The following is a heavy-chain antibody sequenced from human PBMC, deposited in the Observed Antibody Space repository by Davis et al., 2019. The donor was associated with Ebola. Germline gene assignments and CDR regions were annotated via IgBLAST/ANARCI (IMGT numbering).Heavy chain of an antibody. CDR2: INPSGGST. V-gene: IGHV1-46*01. J-gene: IGHJ5*02. CDR1: GYTFTSYY. CDR3: ARNSGTDSFHYNWFDP. Sequence: ASVKVSCKASGYTFTSYYMHWVRQAPGQGLEWMGIINPSGGSTTYAQKFQGRVTMTRNTSISTAYMELSSLSSEDTAVYYCARNSGTDSFHYNWFDPWGQGTLVTVSS. D-gene: IGHD6-13*01.